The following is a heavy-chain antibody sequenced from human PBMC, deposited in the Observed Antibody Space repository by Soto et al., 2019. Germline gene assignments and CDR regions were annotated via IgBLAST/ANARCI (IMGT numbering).Heavy chain of an antibody. V-gene: IGHV1-69*01. CDR3: ASDYFYCSNGVCRHDAFDI. CDR2: IIPMSGTS. Sequence: QVQLVQSGAEVQKPGSSVKVSCKASGGTFSNFAFSWVRQAPGQGLEWMGGIIPMSGTSNYAQKFQGRVTITADDSTSTAYMELNSLRSEDTAMYYCASDYFYCSNGVCRHDAFDIWGQGTVVTVSS. CDR1: GGTFSNFA. J-gene: IGHJ3*02. D-gene: IGHD2-8*01.